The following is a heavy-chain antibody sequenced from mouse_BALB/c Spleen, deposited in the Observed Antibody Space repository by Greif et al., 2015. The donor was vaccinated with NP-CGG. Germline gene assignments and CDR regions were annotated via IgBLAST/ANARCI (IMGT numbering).Heavy chain of an antibody. V-gene: IGHV1-7*01. Sequence: QVQLQQPGAELAKPGASVKMSCKASGYTFTSYWMHWVKQRPGQGLEWIGYINPSTGYTEYNQKFKDKATLTADKSSSTAHMQLSSLTSEDSAVYYCARGRDGDYWGQGTTLTVSS. CDR2: INPSTGYT. D-gene: IGHD3-3*01. J-gene: IGHJ2*01. CDR1: GYTFTSYW. CDR3: ARGRDGDY.